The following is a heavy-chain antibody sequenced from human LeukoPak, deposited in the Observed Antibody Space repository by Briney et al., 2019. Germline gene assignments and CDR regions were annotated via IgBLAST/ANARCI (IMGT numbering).Heavy chain of an antibody. CDR1: GYTFTSYD. Sequence: ASVKVSCKASGYTFTSYDINWVRQATGQGLEWLGWMNPNSGSTGYAQKFQGRVTMTRDTSISTAYMELSSLRFEDTAVYYCARDNARAVAGTSFDYWGQGTLVTVSS. V-gene: IGHV1-8*01. CDR2: MNPNSGST. D-gene: IGHD6-19*01. J-gene: IGHJ4*02. CDR3: ARDNARAVAGTSFDY.